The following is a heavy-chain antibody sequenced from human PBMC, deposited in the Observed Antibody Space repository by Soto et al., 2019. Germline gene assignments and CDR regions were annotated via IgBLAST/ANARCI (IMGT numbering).Heavy chain of an antibody. J-gene: IGHJ4*02. CDR2: IYWDDDK. CDR3: AHRSYDSTGDYFDY. CDR1: GFSLSTSGVG. D-gene: IGHD3-22*01. V-gene: IGHV2-5*02. Sequence: QITLKESGPTLVKPTQTLTLTCTFSGFSLSTSGVGVGWIRQPPGKALEWLALIYWDDDKRYSPSLKSRLTITKDTAKNQVVLTMTNMDPVDTATYYCAHRSYDSTGDYFDYWGQGTLVTVSS.